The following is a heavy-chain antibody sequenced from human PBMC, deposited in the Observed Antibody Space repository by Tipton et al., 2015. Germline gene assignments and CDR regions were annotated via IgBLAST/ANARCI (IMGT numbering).Heavy chain of an antibody. Sequence: TLSLTCTVSGGSISSGGYYWSWIRQHPGKGLEWIGFISYSGSTYFNPSLKSRVTRSVDTSKNQFSLRVSSVTAADTAVYYCARGAGNSSTWDFDYWGQGSLVTVSS. CDR3: ARGAGNSSTWDFDY. V-gene: IGHV4-31*03. CDR1: GGSISSGGYY. D-gene: IGHD6-13*01. J-gene: IGHJ4*02. CDR2: ISYSGST.